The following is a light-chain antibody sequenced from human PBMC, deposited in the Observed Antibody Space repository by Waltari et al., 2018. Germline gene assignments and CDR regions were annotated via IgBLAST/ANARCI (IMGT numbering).Light chain of an antibody. J-gene: IGKJ2*01. V-gene: IGKV3-20*01. CDR1: QSVSGSY. CDR2: GAS. Sequence: DIVLTQSPRTLSLSQGERPTLSCRASQSVSGSYLAWYQHKPGQAPRLLIYGASSRATGIADRFSGSGSGTDFTLTISRLEPEDFAVYYCQQYGSSPYTFGQGTKLEIK. CDR3: QQYGSSPYT.